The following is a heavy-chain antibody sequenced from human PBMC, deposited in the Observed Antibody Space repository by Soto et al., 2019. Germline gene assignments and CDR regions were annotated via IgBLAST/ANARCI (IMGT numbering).Heavy chain of an antibody. CDR2: INAGNGNT. D-gene: IGHD7-27*01. CDR1: GYTFTSYA. V-gene: IGHV1-3*01. Sequence: ASVKVSCKASGYTFTSYAMHWVRQAPGQRLEWMGWINAGNGNTKYAQKFQGRVTITRDTSASTAYMELSSLSSEDTAGYYCARVLRTLGSYSFDYWGQGTLVTVSS. CDR3: ARVLRTLGSYSFDY. J-gene: IGHJ4*02.